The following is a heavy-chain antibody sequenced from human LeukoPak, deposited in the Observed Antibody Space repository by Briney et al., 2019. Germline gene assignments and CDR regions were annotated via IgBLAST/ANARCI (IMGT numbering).Heavy chain of an antibody. V-gene: IGHV1-8*01. D-gene: IGHD3-10*02. Sequence: ASVKVSCKASGYTFTSYDINWVRQATGQGLEWMGWMNPNSGNTGYAQKFQGRVTMTRNTSISTAYMELSSLRSEDTAVYYCAIRLCSGEKYFFYYHMDVLGKGTTVTVSS. J-gene: IGHJ6*03. CDR1: GYTFTSYD. CDR2: MNPNSGNT. CDR3: AIRLCSGEKYFFYYHMDV.